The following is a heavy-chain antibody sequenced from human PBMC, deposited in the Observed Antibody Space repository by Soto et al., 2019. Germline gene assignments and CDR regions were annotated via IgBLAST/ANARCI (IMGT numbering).Heavy chain of an antibody. Sequence: ASVKVSCKASGYTFTGYYMHWVRQAPGQGLEWMGWINPNSGGTNYAQKFQGRVTMTRDTSISTAYMELSRLRSDDTAVYYCARGRGYSYGSVGYYYGMDVWGQGTTVTVS. V-gene: IGHV1-2*02. J-gene: IGHJ6*02. CDR2: INPNSGGT. CDR1: GYTFTGYY. D-gene: IGHD5-18*01. CDR3: ARGRGYSYGSVGYYYGMDV.